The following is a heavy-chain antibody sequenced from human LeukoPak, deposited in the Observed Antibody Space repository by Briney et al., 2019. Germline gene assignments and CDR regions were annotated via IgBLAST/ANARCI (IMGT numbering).Heavy chain of an antibody. V-gene: IGHV3-11*01. J-gene: IGHJ4*02. D-gene: IGHD1-7*01. CDR2: ISSSGSTI. Sequence: GGSLRLSCAASGFTFSDYYMSWIRQAPGKGLEWVSYISSSGSTIYYADSVKGRFTISRDNAKNSLYLQMNSLRAEDTAVYYCAKESWRTSNFDYWGQGTLVTVSS. CDR1: GFTFSDYY. CDR3: AKESWRTSNFDY.